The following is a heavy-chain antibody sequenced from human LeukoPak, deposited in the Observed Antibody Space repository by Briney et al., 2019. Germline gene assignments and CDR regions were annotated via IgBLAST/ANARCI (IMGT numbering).Heavy chain of an antibody. CDR1: GGSISGFY. CDR3: ARHFDY. Sequence: PSDTLSLTCTVSGGSISGFYWSWIRQPPGKGLEWIGYIYYSGSTNYNPSLKSRVTISVDTSKNQFSLKLSSVTAADTAVYYCARHFDYWGQGTLVTVSS. V-gene: IGHV4-59*08. J-gene: IGHJ4*02. CDR2: IYYSGST.